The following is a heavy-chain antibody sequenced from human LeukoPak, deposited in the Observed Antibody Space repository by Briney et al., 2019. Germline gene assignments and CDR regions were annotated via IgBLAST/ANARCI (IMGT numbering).Heavy chain of an antibody. V-gene: IGHV3-23*01. D-gene: IGHD4-17*01. CDR2: ISGSGGST. CDR3: AYGDYDC. J-gene: IGHJ4*02. Sequence: GGSLRLSCAASEFTFSTYAMNWVRQAPGKGLEWVSTISGSGGSTYYADSVKGRFTISRDNSKNTLYLQMNSLRAEDTAVYYCAYGDYDCWGQGTLVTVSS. CDR1: EFTFSTYA.